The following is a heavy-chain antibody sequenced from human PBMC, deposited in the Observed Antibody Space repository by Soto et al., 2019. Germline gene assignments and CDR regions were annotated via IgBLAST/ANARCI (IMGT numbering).Heavy chain of an antibody. J-gene: IGHJ6*02. Sequence: GGSLRLSCAVSGFSVRRNYMNWVRQAPGKGLEWVSVIYSDGSTYYADSVKGRFTISRDNSKNTLYLQMNSLRAEDTAVYYCARDPFGGDARGDVWGQGTTVTVSS. CDR2: IYSDGST. D-gene: IGHD3-10*01. CDR3: ARDPFGGDARGDV. CDR1: GFSVRRNY. V-gene: IGHV3-66*01.